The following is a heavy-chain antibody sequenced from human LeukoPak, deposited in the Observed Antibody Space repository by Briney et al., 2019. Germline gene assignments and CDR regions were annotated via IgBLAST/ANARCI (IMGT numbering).Heavy chain of an antibody. CDR2: ISSSGGST. CDR3: ARRPYCTNAVCYGLDY. Sequence: GGSLRLSCAASGFTFSIYAMIWVRQAPEMRLEWVSNISSSGGSTYYADSVKGRFTISRDNSKNTLYLQMNSLRAEDTAVFYCARRPYCTNAVCYGLDYWGQGTMVTVSS. CDR1: GFTFSIYA. V-gene: IGHV3-23*01. D-gene: IGHD2-8*01. J-gene: IGHJ4*02.